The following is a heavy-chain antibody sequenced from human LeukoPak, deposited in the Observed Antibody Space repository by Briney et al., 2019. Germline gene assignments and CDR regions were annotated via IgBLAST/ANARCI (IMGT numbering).Heavy chain of an antibody. J-gene: IGHJ4*02. V-gene: IGHV3-21*01. Sequence: GGSLRLSCAASGFTFSSYSMNWVRQAPGKGLEWVSSISSSSSYIYYADSVKGRFTISRDNAKNSLYLQMSSLRAEDTAVYYCARGGWAPINTPSSGYYWRYFDYWGQGTLVTVSS. D-gene: IGHD3-22*01. CDR3: ARGGWAPINTPSSGYYWRYFDY. CDR2: ISSSSSYI. CDR1: GFTFSSYS.